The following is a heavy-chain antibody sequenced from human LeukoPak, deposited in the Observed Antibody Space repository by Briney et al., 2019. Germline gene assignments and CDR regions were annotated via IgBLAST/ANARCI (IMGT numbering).Heavy chain of an antibody. CDR2: IKQDGSEK. V-gene: IGHV3-7*01. CDR1: GFTFSSYW. CDR3: ARVRLLTGYFHFDY. Sequence: GGSLRLSCAASGFTFSSYWMSWVRQAPGKGLEWVANIKQDGSEKYYVDSVKGRFTISRDNAKNSLYLQMNSLRAEDTAVYYCARVRLLTGYFHFDYWGQGTLVTVSS. D-gene: IGHD3-9*01. J-gene: IGHJ4*02.